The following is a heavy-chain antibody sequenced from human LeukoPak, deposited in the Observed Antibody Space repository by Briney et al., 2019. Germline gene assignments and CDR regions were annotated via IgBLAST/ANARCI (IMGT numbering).Heavy chain of an antibody. CDR1: GFTFSNNA. CDR2: TSTSGGSA. CDR3: ARYSGSYYYPPAWDL. Sequence: GGSLRLSCAASGFTFSNNAMSWVRQAPGKGLEWVSATSTSGGSAYYADSVKGRFTISRDNSKNTLYLQMDSLRADDTAVYYCARYSGSYYYPPAWDLWGQGTLVTVSS. J-gene: IGHJ4*02. V-gene: IGHV3-23*01. D-gene: IGHD1-26*01.